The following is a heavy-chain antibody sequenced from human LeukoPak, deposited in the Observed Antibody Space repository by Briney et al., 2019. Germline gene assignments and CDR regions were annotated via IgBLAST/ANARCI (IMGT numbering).Heavy chain of an antibody. Sequence: SETLSLTCTVSGGSISSSTYYWGWIRQPPGKGLEWFGSIYYSGSTYYNPSLKSRVTISVDTSKNQFSLKLSSVTAADTAVYYCARSEQWLVPLDHWGQGTLVTVSS. D-gene: IGHD6-19*01. CDR2: IYYSGST. V-gene: IGHV4-39*07. CDR1: GGSISSSTYY. CDR3: ARSEQWLVPLDH. J-gene: IGHJ4*02.